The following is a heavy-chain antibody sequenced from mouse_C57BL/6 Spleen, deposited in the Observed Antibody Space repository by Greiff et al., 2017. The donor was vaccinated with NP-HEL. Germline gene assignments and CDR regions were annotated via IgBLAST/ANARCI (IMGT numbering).Heavy chain of an antibody. CDR2: INPNNGGT. J-gene: IGHJ1*03. CDR1: GYTFTDYY. Sequence: EVQLQQSGPELVKPGASVKISCKASGYTFTDYYMNWVKQSPGQSLEWIGDINPNNGGTSYNQKFKGKATLTVDKSSSTAYMELRSLTSEDSAVYYCARWGITTVVEDWYFDVWGTGTTVTVSS. V-gene: IGHV1-26*01. CDR3: ARWGITTVVEDWYFDV. D-gene: IGHD1-1*01.